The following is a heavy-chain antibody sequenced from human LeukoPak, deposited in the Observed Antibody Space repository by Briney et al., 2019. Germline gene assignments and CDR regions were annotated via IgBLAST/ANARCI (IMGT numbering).Heavy chain of an antibody. CDR2: IYHSGST. CDR1: GGSFSGYY. CDR3: ARALDTAMVTDFD. D-gene: IGHD5-18*01. Sequence: SETLSLTCAVYGGSFSGYYWSWIRQPPGKGLEWIGSIYHSGSTYYNPSLKSRVTISVDTSKNQFSLKLSSVTAADTAVYYCARALDTAMVTDFDWGQGTLVTVSS. J-gene: IGHJ4*02. V-gene: IGHV4-34*01.